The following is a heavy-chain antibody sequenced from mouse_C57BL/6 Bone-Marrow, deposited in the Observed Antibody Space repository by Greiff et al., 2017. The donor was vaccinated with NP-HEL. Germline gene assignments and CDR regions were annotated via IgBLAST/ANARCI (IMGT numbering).Heavy chain of an antibody. Sequence: QVQLKQPGAELVKPGASVKLCGKAEGDKGRREGRKRGKKRKGKERKWIGMIHPNSGSTNYNEKFKSKATLTVDKSSSTAYMQLSSLTSEDSAVYYCARWDYWGQGTTLTVSS. J-gene: IGHJ2*01. CDR1: GDKGRREG. CDR3: ARWDY. V-gene: IGHV1-64*01. CDR2: IHPNSGST.